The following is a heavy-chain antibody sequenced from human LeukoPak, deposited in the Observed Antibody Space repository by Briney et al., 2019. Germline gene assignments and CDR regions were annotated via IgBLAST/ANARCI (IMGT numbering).Heavy chain of an antibody. Sequence: GGSLRLSCAASGFTFSSYWMSWVRQAPGKGLEGVANIKQDGSEKYYVDSVKGRFTISRDNAKNSLYLQKNSLRAEDTAVYYCAKDRHIFSYYYYHMDVWGKGTTVTISS. D-gene: IGHD2-15*01. V-gene: IGHV3-7*01. J-gene: IGHJ6*03. CDR1: GFTFSSYW. CDR3: AKDRHIFSYYYYHMDV. CDR2: IKQDGSEK.